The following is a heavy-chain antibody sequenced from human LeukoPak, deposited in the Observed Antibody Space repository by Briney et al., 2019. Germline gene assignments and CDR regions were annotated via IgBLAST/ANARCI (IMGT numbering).Heavy chain of an antibody. CDR2: IIPIFGTA. J-gene: IGHJ4*02. Sequence: GASVKVSCKASGYTFSGYYIHWVRQAPGQGLEWMGRIIPIFGTANYAQKFQGRVTITTDESTSTAYMELSSLRSEDTAVYYCARDRGVLRFLEWLGDYFDYWGQGTLVTVSS. V-gene: IGHV1-69*05. CDR1: GYTFSGYY. D-gene: IGHD3-3*01. CDR3: ARDRGVLRFLEWLGDYFDY.